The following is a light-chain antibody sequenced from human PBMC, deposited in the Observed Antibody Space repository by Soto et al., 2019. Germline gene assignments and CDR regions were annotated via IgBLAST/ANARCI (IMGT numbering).Light chain of an antibody. Sequence: QSVLTQPPSVSGAPGQRVTIPCTGSSSNIGAGYDVHWYQQLPGTVPKLLIFGNSNRPSGVPDRFSGSKSGTSASLAITGLQAEDEADYYCQSHDSSLSAYVFGTGTKLTVL. J-gene: IGLJ1*01. CDR3: QSHDSSLSAYV. V-gene: IGLV1-40*01. CDR2: GNS. CDR1: SSNIGAGYD.